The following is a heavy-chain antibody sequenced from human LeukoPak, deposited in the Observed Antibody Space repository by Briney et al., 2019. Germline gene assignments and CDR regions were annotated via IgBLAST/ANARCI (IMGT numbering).Heavy chain of an antibody. CDR1: GYTFTSYD. Sequence: GASVKVSCKASGYTFTSYDINWVRQATGQGLEWMGWMNPNSGNTGYAQKFQGRVTMTRNTSMSTAYMELSGLRSEDTAVYYCASGAQRLYSSSWHEGWYGMDVWGQGTTVTVSS. J-gene: IGHJ6*02. V-gene: IGHV1-8*01. CDR3: ASGAQRLYSSSWHEGWYGMDV. D-gene: IGHD6-13*01. CDR2: MNPNSGNT.